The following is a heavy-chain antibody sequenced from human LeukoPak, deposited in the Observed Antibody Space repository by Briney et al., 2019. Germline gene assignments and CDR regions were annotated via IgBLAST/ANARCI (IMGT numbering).Heavy chain of an antibody. CDR2: IYYSGST. CDR1: GFTFISYA. V-gene: IGHV4-39*01. J-gene: IGHJ4*02. CDR3: ARLSGSRHWPGLGYFDY. Sequence: GSLRLSCAASGFTFISYAMSWVRQAPGKGLEWIGSIYYSGSTYYNPSLKSRVTISVDTSKNQFSLKLSSVTAADTAVYYCARLSGSRHWPGLGYFDYWGQGTLVTVSS. D-gene: IGHD1-1*01.